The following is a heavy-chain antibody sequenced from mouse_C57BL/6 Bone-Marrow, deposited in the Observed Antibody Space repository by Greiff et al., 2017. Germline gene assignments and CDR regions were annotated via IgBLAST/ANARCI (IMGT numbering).Heavy chain of an antibody. CDR1: GYAFSSSW. CDR3: ARGYYDYDGGAWFAY. J-gene: IGHJ3*01. D-gene: IGHD2-4*01. CDR2: IYPGDGDT. Sequence: QVQLQQSGPELVKPGASVKISCKASGYAFSSSWMNWVKQRPGKGLEWIGRIYPGDGDTNYNGKFKGKATLTADKSSSTAYMQLSSLTSEDSAVYVCARGYYDYDGGAWFAYWGQGTLVTVSA. V-gene: IGHV1-82*01.